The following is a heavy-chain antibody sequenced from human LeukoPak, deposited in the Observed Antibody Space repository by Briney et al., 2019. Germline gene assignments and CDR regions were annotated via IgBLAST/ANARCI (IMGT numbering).Heavy chain of an antibody. D-gene: IGHD6-19*01. CDR1: GFTFSSYG. J-gene: IGHJ4*02. CDR3: ARTREQWQVLDY. Sequence: GGSLRLSCAASGFTFSSYGMHWVRQAPGKGLEWVAVISHEGSSRYYSDSVKGRFTISRDNSKNMVYLQLNSLRTEDTAVYYCARTREQWQVLDYWGQGTLVTVSS. CDR2: ISHEGSSR. V-gene: IGHV3-30*03.